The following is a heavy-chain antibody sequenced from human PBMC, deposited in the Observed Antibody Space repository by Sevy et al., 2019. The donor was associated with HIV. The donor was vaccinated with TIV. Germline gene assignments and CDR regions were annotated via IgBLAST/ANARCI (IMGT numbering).Heavy chain of an antibody. Sequence: GGSLRLSCAASGFTFSSYAMSWVRQAPGKGLERVSAISGSGGSTYYADSVKGRFTISRDNSKNTLYLQMNSLRAEDTAVYYCAKVTYYYDSSGYYKGIFDYWGQGTLVTVSS. CDR1: GFTFSSYA. D-gene: IGHD3-22*01. CDR2: ISGSGGST. V-gene: IGHV3-23*01. J-gene: IGHJ4*02. CDR3: AKVTYYYDSSGYYKGIFDY.